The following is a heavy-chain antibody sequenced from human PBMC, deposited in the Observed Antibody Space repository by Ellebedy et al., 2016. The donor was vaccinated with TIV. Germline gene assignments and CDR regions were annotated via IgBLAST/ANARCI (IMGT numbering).Heavy chain of an antibody. CDR2: INSDGSIT. CDR3: VAPKTGSHFDY. Sequence: GGSLRLXXAASGFTFSSYWMHWVRQVPGKGLEWVSRINSDGSITTYADSVKGRFTISRDNAKNTVYLQMNSLRAEDTAVYYCVAPKTGSHFDYWGQGTLVTVSS. D-gene: IGHD7-27*01. CDR1: GFTFSSYW. V-gene: IGHV3-74*01. J-gene: IGHJ4*02.